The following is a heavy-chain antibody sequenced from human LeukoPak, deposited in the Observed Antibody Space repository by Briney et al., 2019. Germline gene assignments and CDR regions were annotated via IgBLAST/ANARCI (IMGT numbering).Heavy chain of an antibody. J-gene: IGHJ5*02. CDR2: INPSGGST. CDR1: GYTFTSYY. CDR3: AREGYYYDSSGYSNWFDP. Sequence: ASVKVSCKASGYTFTSYYMHWVRQAPGQRLEWMGIINPSGGSTSYAQKFQGRVTMTRDMSTSTVYMELSSLRSEDTAVYYCAREGYYYDSSGYSNWFDPWGQGTLVTVSS. V-gene: IGHV1-46*01. D-gene: IGHD3-22*01.